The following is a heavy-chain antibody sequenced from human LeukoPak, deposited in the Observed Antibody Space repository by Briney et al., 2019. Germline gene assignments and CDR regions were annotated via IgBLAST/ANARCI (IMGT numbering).Heavy chain of an antibody. D-gene: IGHD3-22*01. V-gene: IGHV1-18*01. CDR1: GYTFTSYG. CDR3: ARDYKSYYYDSSGYYYHLVDCGY. Sequence: GPVKVSCKASGYTFTSYGISWVRQAPGQGLEWMGWISAYNGNTNYAQKLQGRVTMTTDTSTSTAYMELRSLRSDDTAVYYCARDYKSYYYDSSGYYYHLVDCGYWGQGTLVTVSS. CDR2: ISAYNGNT. J-gene: IGHJ4*02.